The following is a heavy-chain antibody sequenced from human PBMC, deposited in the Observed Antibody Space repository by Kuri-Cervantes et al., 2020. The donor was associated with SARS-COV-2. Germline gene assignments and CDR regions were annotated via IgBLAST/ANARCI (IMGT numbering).Heavy chain of an antibody. D-gene: IGHD6-19*01. CDR1: GYTFTGYY. CDR2: INPNSGGT. CDR3: ARDGFRSSGWPRGGGMDV. Sequence: ASVKVSCKASGYTFTGYYMNWVRQAPGQGLEWMGWINPNSGGTNYAQKFQGWVTMTMDTSISTAYMELSRLRSDDTAVYYCARDGFRSSGWPRGGGMDVWGQGTTVTVSS. V-gene: IGHV1-2*04. J-gene: IGHJ6*02.